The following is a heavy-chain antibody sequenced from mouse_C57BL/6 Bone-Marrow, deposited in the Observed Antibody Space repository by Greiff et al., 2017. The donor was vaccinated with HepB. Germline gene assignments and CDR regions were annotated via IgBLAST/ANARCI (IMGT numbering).Heavy chain of an antibody. CDR3: AKGHYYGSSYFAY. CDR1: GYTFTDHI. Sequence: QVQLKESGAELASPGASVTLSCKASGYTFTDHIMNWVKKRPGQGLEWIGRIYPVSGETNYNQKFMGKATFSVDKSSSTAYMQLSSLTSEDSAVYYCAKGHYYGSSYFAYWGQGTLVTVSA. J-gene: IGHJ3*01. V-gene: IGHV1-11*01. D-gene: IGHD1-1*01. CDR2: IYPVSGET.